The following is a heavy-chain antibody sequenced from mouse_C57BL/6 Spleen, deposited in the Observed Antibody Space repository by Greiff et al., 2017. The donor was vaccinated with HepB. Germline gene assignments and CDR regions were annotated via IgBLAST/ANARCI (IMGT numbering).Heavy chain of an antibody. Sequence: EVQLVESGGGLVQPGGSLKLSCAASGFTFSDYYMYWVRQTPEKRLEWVAYISNGGGSTYYPDTVKGRFTISRDNAKNTLYLQMRCLKSEDTAMYYCARQGAVAMDYWGQGTSVTVSS. V-gene: IGHV5-12*01. J-gene: IGHJ4*01. CDR2: ISNGGGST. CDR1: GFTFSDYY. CDR3: ARQGAVAMDY.